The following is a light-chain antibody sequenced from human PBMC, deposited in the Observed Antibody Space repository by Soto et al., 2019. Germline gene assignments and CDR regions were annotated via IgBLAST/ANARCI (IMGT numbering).Light chain of an antibody. V-gene: IGLV2-11*01. CDR1: SSDVGGYNY. J-gene: IGLJ1*01. CDR2: DVT. Sequence: QSVLTQPRSVSGSPGQSVTISCTGTSSDVGGYNYVSWYQQHPGKAPELMIYDVTKRPSGVPDRFSGSKSDSTASLTISGLQAEDEADYYCCSYVGTDTYSFGTGTKVTVL. CDR3: CSYVGTDTYS.